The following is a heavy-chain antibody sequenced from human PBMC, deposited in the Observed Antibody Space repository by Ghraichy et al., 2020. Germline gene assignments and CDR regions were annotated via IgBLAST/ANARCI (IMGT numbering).Heavy chain of an antibody. CDR2: ISYDGSNK. Sequence: GGSLRLSCAASGFTFSSYGMHWVRQAPGKGLEWVAVISYDGSNKYYADSVKGRFTISRDNSKNTLYLQMNSLRAEDTAVYYCAKSFGDYGGNAYYYYGMDVWGQGTTVTVSS. J-gene: IGHJ6*02. D-gene: IGHD4-23*01. V-gene: IGHV3-30*18. CDR1: GFTFSSYG. CDR3: AKSFGDYGGNAYYYYGMDV.